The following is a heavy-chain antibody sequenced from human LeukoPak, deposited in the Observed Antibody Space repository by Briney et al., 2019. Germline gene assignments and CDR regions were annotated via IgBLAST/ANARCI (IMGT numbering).Heavy chain of an antibody. V-gene: IGHV3-11*01. CDR2: ISRSGSTK. CDR1: GFTFSDYN. D-gene: IGHD2-15*01. J-gene: IGHJ6*03. CDR3: ARVLRYCSGGNCYSGGLGYMDV. Sequence: GGSLRLSCATSGFTFSDYNMRWIRQAPGKGLEWVSSISRSGSTKYYADSVKGRFTISRDNAKNSLFLQMNSLRAEDTAVYYCARVLRYCSGGNCYSGGLGYMDVWGKGTTVTISS.